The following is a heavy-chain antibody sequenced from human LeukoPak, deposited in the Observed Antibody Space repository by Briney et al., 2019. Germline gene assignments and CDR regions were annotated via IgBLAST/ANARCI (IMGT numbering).Heavy chain of an antibody. Sequence: GASVKVSCKASGYTFTSYYMHWVRQAPGQGLEWMGIINPSGGSTSYAQKFQGRVTMTRDTSTSTVYMELSSLRSDDTAVYYCATLTVAGSRFDYWGQGTLVTVSS. CDR3: ATLTVAGSRFDY. CDR2: INPSGGST. V-gene: IGHV1-46*01. J-gene: IGHJ4*02. CDR1: GYTFTSYY. D-gene: IGHD6-19*01.